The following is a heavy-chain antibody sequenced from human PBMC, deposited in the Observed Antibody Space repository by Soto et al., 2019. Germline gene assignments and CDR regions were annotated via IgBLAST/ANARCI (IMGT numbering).Heavy chain of an antibody. V-gene: IGHV3-23*01. J-gene: IGHJ4*02. CDR3: EKDVDIVVVVAAARGYDY. Sequence: EVQLLESGGGLVQPGGSLRLSCAASGFTFSSYAMSWVRQAPGKGLEWVSAISGSGGSTYYADSVKGRFTISRDNSKNTLYLQMNSLRAEEWGVYYCEKDVDIVVVVAAARGYDYWGQGTLVTVSS. CDR2: ISGSGGST. CDR1: GFTFSSYA. D-gene: IGHD2-15*01.